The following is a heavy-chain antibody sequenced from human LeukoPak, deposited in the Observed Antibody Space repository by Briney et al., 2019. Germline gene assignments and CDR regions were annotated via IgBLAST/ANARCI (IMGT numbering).Heavy chain of an antibody. D-gene: IGHD6-13*01. Sequence: GGSLRLSCAASGFTFSSFAVHWVRQAPGKGLEYVSAISSNGGGTYYANSVKGRFTISRDNSKNTLYLQMGSLRAEDMAVYYCARQLAAAAYFDYWGQGTLVTVSS. CDR2: ISSNGGGT. CDR1: GFTFSSFA. V-gene: IGHV3-64*01. CDR3: ARQLAAAAYFDY. J-gene: IGHJ4*02.